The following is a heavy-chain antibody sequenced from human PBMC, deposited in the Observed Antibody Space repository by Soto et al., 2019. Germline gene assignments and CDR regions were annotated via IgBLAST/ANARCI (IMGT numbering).Heavy chain of an antibody. V-gene: IGHV1-69*06. J-gene: IGHJ4*02. CDR2: IIPIFNST. CDR3: AREGRGKKAGYTGLVSLGY. D-gene: IGHD2-2*02. Sequence: QVQLVQSGAEVKTPGSSLKVSCTVSGSRFSNYVISWVRQAPGHGLEWLGRIIPIFNSTQYAQNFQGRVTITADKSTSPASLELSSLRYDDTAVYYCAREGRGKKAGYTGLVSLGYWGQGTLVTVSS. CDR1: GSRFSNYV.